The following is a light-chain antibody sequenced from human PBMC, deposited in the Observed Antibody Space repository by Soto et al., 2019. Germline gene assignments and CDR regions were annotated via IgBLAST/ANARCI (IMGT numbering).Light chain of an antibody. CDR2: EVT. V-gene: IGLV2-8*01. CDR1: SSDVGGYNY. CDR3: TSYAGNNDVL. Sequence: QSALTQPPSASGSPGQSVTISCTGTSSDVGGYNYVSWYQQHPGKAPKLMIYEVTKRPSGVPDRFSGSKSGNTASLTVSGLLAGDEADYYCTSYAGNNDVLFGGGTKLTVL. J-gene: IGLJ2*01.